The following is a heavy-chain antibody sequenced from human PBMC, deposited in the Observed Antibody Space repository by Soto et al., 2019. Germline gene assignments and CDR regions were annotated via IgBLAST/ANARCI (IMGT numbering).Heavy chain of an antibody. V-gene: IGHV5-10-1*01. CDR1: GYSFTSYW. Sequence: GESLKISCKGSGYSFTSYWINWVRQMPGKGLEWMGRIDPSDSFTNYSPSFQGHVTISAGKSITTAYLQWSSLKASDTAIYFCARQAGGNSAHFDYWGQGALVTV. D-gene: IGHD2-21*02. CDR3: ARQAGGNSAHFDY. CDR2: IDPSDSFT. J-gene: IGHJ4*02.